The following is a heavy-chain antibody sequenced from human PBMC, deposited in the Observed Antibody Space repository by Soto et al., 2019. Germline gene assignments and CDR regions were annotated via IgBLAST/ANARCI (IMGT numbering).Heavy chain of an antibody. Sequence: SETLSLTCTVSGGSISSSSYYWGWIRQPPGKGLEWIGSIYYSGSTYYNPSLKSRVTISVDTSKNQFSLKLSSVTAADTAVYYCARHSSVVVTAQFWNWFDPWGQGTLVTVSS. CDR3: ARHSSVVVTAQFWNWFDP. V-gene: IGHV4-39*01. J-gene: IGHJ5*02. CDR2: IYYSGST. CDR1: GGSISSSSYY. D-gene: IGHD2-21*02.